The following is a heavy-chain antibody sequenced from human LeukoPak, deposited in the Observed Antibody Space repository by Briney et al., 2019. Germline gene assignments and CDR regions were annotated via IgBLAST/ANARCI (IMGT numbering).Heavy chain of an antibody. CDR1: GFTFSSYE. D-gene: IGHD6-13*01. V-gene: IGHV3-48*03. CDR2: ISSSGSTI. Sequence: HPGGSLRLSCAASGFTFSSYEMNWVRQAPGKGLEWVSYISSSGSTIYYADSVKGRFTISRDNAKNSLYLQMNSLRPEDTAVYYCAKFHGYRSTWSPLDYWGQGTLVPVSS. CDR3: AKFHGYRSTWSPLDY. J-gene: IGHJ4*02.